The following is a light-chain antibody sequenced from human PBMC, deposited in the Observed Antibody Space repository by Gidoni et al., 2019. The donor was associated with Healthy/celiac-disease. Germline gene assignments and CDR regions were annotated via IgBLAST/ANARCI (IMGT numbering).Light chain of an antibody. V-gene: IGKV2-28*01. CDR3: MQALQTPL. CDR1: QSLLHSNGYNY. Sequence: DIVMTQSPLSLPVTPGEPASISCRSSQSLLHSNGYNYLDWYLQKPSQSPQLLIYLGSNRASGVPDRFSGSGSGTDFTLKISRVEAEDVGVYYCMQALQTPLFGGGTKVGIK. J-gene: IGKJ4*01. CDR2: LGS.